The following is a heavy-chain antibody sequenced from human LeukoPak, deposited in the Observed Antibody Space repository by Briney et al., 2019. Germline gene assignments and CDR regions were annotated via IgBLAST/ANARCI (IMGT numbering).Heavy chain of an antibody. J-gene: IGHJ5*02. V-gene: IGHV4-38-2*01. CDR2: IYHSGST. CDR1: GYSISSDFY. CDR3: ARTGGYSSGWSPGNWFDP. Sequence: TSETLSLTCAVSGYSISSDFYWGWIRQPPGKGLEWIGSIYHSGSTYYSPSLKTRVSMSVDTSKKQFSLNLISVTAADTAVYYCARTGGYSSGWSPGNWFDPWGQGTLVTVSS. D-gene: IGHD6-19*01.